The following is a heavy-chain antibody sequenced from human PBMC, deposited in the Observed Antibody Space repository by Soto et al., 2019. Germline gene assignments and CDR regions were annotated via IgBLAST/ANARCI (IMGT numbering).Heavy chain of an antibody. CDR1: GFGFTFSTSA. J-gene: IGHJ5*02. V-gene: IGHV3-23*01. CDR2: FRESGGTT. D-gene: IGHD2-2*01. Sequence: GGSLRLSCAASGFGFTFSTSAMSWVRQAPGKGLEWVSTFRESGGTTHYANSVKGRFTISRDTSKNMLYLQMNSLRAEDRAVYYCAKDSHWAIISHTHHPWGQGTLVTVSP. CDR3: AKDSHWAIISHTHHP.